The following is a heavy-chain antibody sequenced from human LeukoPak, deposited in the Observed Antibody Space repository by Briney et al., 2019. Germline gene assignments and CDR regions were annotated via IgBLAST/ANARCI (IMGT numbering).Heavy chain of an antibody. D-gene: IGHD5-18*01. CDR1: GFTFSSYW. V-gene: IGHV3-74*01. J-gene: IGHJ4*02. CDR2: INTDGSST. CDR3: ARVRGYSYGPVDY. Sequence: GGSLRLSCAASGFTFSSYWMHWVRQAPGKGLVWVSRINTDGSSTSYADSVKGRFTISRDNAKNTLYLQMNSLRAEDTAVYYCARVRGYSYGPVDYWVQGTLVTVSS.